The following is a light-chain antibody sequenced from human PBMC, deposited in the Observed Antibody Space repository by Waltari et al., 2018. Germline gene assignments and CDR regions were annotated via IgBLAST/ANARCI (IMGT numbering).Light chain of an antibody. J-gene: IGKJ5*01. CDR2: DAS. V-gene: IGKV3-11*01. CDR1: QTISTF. Sequence: EVVLTQSPATLSLSPGERATLSCRASQTISTFLFWYQQKPGQAPRLLIYDASNRATGMPARFSGSGSGTDFTLTISSREAEDSAVYYCLQRADWPPITFGQGTRLEI. CDR3: LQRADWPPIT.